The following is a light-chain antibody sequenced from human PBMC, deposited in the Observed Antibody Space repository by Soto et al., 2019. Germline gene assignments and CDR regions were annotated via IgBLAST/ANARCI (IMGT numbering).Light chain of an antibody. Sequence: DIQMTQSPSALSTSVGDRVTITCRASQSISTSLAWYQQRPGKAPKVLIYHASTLESGVPSRFSGSGSGTEFTLTVSGLQPDEFATYYCQHYNSYPWTFGQGTKVEIK. CDR2: HAS. CDR1: QSISTS. J-gene: IGKJ1*01. V-gene: IGKV1-5*01. CDR3: QHYNSYPWT.